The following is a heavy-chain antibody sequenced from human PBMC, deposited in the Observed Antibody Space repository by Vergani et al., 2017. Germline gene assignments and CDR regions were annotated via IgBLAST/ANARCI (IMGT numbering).Heavy chain of an antibody. J-gene: IGHJ6*03. CDR1: GYSFNTYW. V-gene: IGHV5-51*03. CDR3: ARIKKDYPYYYMDV. CDR2: IYPGDSDT. Sequence: EVQLVQSGAEVKKPGESLKISCRGSGYSFNTYWIGWVRQMPGKGLEWMGIIYPGDSDTRYSPSFQGQVSISADKSISTAYLEWSSLQASDTAMYYCARIKKDYPYYYMDVWGKGTTVTVSS.